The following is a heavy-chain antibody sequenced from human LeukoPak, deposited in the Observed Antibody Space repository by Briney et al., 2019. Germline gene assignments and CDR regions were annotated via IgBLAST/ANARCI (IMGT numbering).Heavy chain of an antibody. D-gene: IGHD1-26*01. V-gene: IGHV3-23*01. CDR3: AKDGGIVGAMDAFDI. Sequence: GGSLRLSCAASGFTFTNYAMSWVRQAPGKGLEWVSAISTSGGSTYYADSVKGRFTISRDNSKNTLYLQMNSLRAEDTAVYYCAKDGGIVGAMDAFDIWGQGTMVTVSS. CDR1: GFTFTNYA. CDR2: ISTSGGST. J-gene: IGHJ3*02.